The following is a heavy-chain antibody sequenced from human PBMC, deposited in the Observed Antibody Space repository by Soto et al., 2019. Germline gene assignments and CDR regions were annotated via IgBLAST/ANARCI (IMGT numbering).Heavy chain of an antibody. D-gene: IGHD2-15*01. V-gene: IGHV4-34*01. J-gene: IGHJ4*02. CDR2: INHSGST. CDR1: GGSFSGYY. Sequence: QVQLQQWGAGLLKPSETLSLTCAVCGGSFSGYYWSWIRQPPGKGLEWIGEINHSGSTNYNPSLKTRVPISVDTSKNQFSVKLSSVSAACAAVYSCASGGCSGGSCYSTAYFDYWGQGTLVTVSS. CDR3: ASGGCSGGSCYSTAYFDY.